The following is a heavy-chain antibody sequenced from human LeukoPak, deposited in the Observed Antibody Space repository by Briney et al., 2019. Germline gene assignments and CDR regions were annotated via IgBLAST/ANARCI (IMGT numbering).Heavy chain of an antibody. J-gene: IGHJ3*02. D-gene: IGHD3-9*01. CDR1: GGSISSSSYY. CDR3: ARDRGDLTYYDILTGYQNDAFDI. CDR2: IYYSGST. V-gene: IGHV4-39*02. Sequence: ESSETLSLTCTVSGGSISSSSYYWGWIRRPPGKGLEWIGSIYYSGSTYYNPSLKSRVTISVDTSKNQFSLKLSSVTAADTAVYYCARDRGDLTYYDILTGYQNDAFDIWGQGTMVTVSS.